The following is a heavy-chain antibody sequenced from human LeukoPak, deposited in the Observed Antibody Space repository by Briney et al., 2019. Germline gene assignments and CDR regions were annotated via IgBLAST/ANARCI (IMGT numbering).Heavy chain of an antibody. CDR1: GFTFSNYD. V-gene: IGHV3-13*01. J-gene: IGHJ4*02. D-gene: IGHD6-13*01. CDR3: ASNPAYYNSWDGIDN. Sequence: GGSLRLSCAASGFTFSNYDMHWVRQAAGKGLEWVSGIGTAGDTYYPGSVKGRFTISRENAKNSLYLQMNSLSARDTAVYFCASNPAYYNSWDGIDNLGQGNPVTGSS. CDR2: IGTAGDT.